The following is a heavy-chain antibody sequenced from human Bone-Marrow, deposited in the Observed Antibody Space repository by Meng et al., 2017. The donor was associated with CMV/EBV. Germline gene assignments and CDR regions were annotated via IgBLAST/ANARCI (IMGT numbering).Heavy chain of an antibody. V-gene: IGHV1-18*01. Sequence: ASVKVSCKASGYTFTSYGISWVRQAPGQGLEWMGWISAYNGKTNYAQKLQGRVTMTTDTSTSTAYMELRSLRSDDTAVYYCAREGLDGYYYDSSGYSYYYYGMDVWGQGTTVTVSS. CDR2: ISAYNGKT. CDR1: GYTFTSYG. J-gene: IGHJ6*02. CDR3: AREGLDGYYYDSSGYSYYYYGMDV. D-gene: IGHD3-22*01.